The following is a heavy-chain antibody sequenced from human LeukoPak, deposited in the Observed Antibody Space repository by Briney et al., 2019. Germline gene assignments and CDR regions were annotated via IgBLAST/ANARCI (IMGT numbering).Heavy chain of an antibody. CDR1: GFGFSDSY. CDR3: AIGATYGDDAFDI. CDR2: ISGSGSDI. V-gene: IGHV3-11*04. Sequence: GGSLRLSCVVSGFGFSDSYMTWIRQTPGKGLEWLAYISGSGSDIYYADSVVGRFTISRDNARNSLYLQMNSLRAEDTAVYYCAIGATYGDDAFDIWGQGTMVTVSS. D-gene: IGHD1-26*01. J-gene: IGHJ3*02.